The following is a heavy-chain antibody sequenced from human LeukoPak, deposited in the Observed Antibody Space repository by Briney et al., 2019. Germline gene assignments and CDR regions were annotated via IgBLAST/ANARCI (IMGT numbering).Heavy chain of an antibody. D-gene: IGHD2-15*01. Sequence: GGSLRLSCAASGFTFSTYGIHWVRQAPGKGLEWVAVISYDGFNKYYADSVKGRFTISRDNSKNTLYLQMHSLRAEDTAVYYCAKTPATPYYFDYWGQGTLVTVSS. CDR2: ISYDGFNK. J-gene: IGHJ4*02. V-gene: IGHV3-30*18. CDR1: GFTFSTYG. CDR3: AKTPATPYYFDY.